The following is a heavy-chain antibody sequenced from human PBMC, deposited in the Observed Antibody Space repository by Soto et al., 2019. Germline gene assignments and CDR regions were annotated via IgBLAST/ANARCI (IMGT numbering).Heavy chain of an antibody. Sequence: SGTLSLTCAFYGGSFSGYYWSWIRQPPGKGLEWIGEINHSGSTNYNPSLKSRVTISVDTSKNQFSLKLSSVTAADTALYYCVRERTIFGVAPGGGVDVWGQGTTVTVSS. D-gene: IGHD3-3*01. V-gene: IGHV4-34*01. J-gene: IGHJ6*02. CDR2: INHSGST. CDR3: VRERTIFGVAPGGGVDV. CDR1: GGSFSGYY.